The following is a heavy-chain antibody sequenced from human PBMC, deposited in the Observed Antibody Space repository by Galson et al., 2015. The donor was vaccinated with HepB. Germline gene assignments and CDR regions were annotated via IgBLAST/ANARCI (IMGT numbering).Heavy chain of an antibody. CDR3: AAGGYYYDSSGPERADCFDY. J-gene: IGHJ4*02. V-gene: IGHV1-58*01. CDR2: IVVGSGNT. D-gene: IGHD3-22*01. Sequence: SVKVSCKASGFTFTSSAVQWVRQARGQRLEWIGWIVVGSGNTNYAQKFQERVTITRDMSTSTAYMELSSLRSEDTAVYYCAAGGYYYDSSGPERADCFDYWGQGTLVTVSS. CDR1: GFTFTSSA.